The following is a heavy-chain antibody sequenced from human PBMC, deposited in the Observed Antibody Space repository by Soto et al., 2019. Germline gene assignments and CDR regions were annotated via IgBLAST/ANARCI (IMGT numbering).Heavy chain of an antibody. CDR2: IYYSGDT. J-gene: IGHJ4*02. CDR3: ARVDSASWFDY. CDR1: GGSISNGAYY. V-gene: IGHV4-31*03. D-gene: IGHD2-2*01. Sequence: QVQLQESGPGLVKPSQTLSLTCTVPGGSISNGAYYWSWIRQRPGKGLEWIGYIYYSGDTQYNPSLKSRLTISIDTSNNQFSLKLSSMTAADTAVYYCARVDSASWFDYWGQGTLVTVSS.